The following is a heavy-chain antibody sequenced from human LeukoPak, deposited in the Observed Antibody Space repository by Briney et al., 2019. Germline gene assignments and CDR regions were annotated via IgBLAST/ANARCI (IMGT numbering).Heavy chain of an antibody. V-gene: IGHV4-34*01. Sequence: SETLSLTCAVYGGSFSGYYWSWIRQPPGKGLEWIGEINHSGSTNYNPSLKSRVTISVDTSKNQFSLKLSSVTAADTAVYYCARVRITMVRGRNWFDPWGQGTLVTVSS. D-gene: IGHD3-10*01. CDR1: GGSFSGYY. CDR2: INHSGST. CDR3: ARVRITMVRGRNWFDP. J-gene: IGHJ5*02.